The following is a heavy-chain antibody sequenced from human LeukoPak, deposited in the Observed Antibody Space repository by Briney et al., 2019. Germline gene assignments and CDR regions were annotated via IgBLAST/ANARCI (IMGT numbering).Heavy chain of an antibody. V-gene: IGHV4-59*08. CDR1: GGSISSYY. J-gene: IGHJ4*02. CDR2: IYYSGRT. CDR3: ARLWDSSSSLDY. Sequence: SETLSLTCTVSGGSISSYYWTWIREPPGKGLGLEWIGYIYYSGRTNYNPSLKSRVTISIDTSKNQVFLKLSSVTAADTAVYYCARLWDSSSSLDYWGQGTLVTVSS. D-gene: IGHD6-6*01.